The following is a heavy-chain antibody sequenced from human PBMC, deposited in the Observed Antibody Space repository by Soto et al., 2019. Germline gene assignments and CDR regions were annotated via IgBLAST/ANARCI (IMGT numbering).Heavy chain of an antibody. D-gene: IGHD3-10*01. Sequence: QVQLVESGGGVVQPGRSLRLSCAASGFTFSSYGMHWVRQAPGKGLEWVAVISYDGSNKYYADSVKGPFTISRDNSKNTLYLQMNRLTADNTAVYYCAKDGGYRAESYGYYGMDVWGQGTTVTVSS. V-gene: IGHV3-30*18. CDR3: AKDGGYRAESYGYYGMDV. CDR1: GFTFSSYG. CDR2: ISYDGSNK. J-gene: IGHJ6*02.